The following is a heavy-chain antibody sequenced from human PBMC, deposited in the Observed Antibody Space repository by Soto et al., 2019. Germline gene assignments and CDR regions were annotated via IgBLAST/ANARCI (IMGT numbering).Heavy chain of an antibody. V-gene: IGHV3-13*01. Sequence: PGGSLRLSCAASGFTFSSYDMHWVRQATGKGLEWVSAIGTAGDTYYPGSVKGRFTISRENAKNSLYLQMNSLRAGDTAVYYCERSRPRWNFNYWGQGTLFTVSS. CDR2: IGTAGDT. CDR3: ERSRPRWNFNY. J-gene: IGHJ4*02. D-gene: IGHD2-15*01. CDR1: GFTFSSYD.